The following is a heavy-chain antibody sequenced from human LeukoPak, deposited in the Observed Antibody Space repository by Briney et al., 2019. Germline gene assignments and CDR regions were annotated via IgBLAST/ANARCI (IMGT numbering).Heavy chain of an antibody. CDR3: GTGNYYDFWSGYRYFDY. V-gene: IGHV1-69*13. D-gene: IGHD3-3*01. Sequence: SVKVSCKASGGTFSSYAISWVRQAPGQGLEWMGGIIPIFGTANYAQKFQGRVTITADESTSTAYMELSSLRSEDTAVYYCGTGNYYDFWSGYRYFDYWGQGTLVTVSS. CDR1: GGTFSSYA. CDR2: IIPIFGTA. J-gene: IGHJ4*02.